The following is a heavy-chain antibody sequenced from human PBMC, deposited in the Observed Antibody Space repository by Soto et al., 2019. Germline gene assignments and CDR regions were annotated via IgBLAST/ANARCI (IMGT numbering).Heavy chain of an antibody. CDR2: ISAYNGNT. CDR3: ARVAIGLGIDY. CDR1: GYTFTSYG. J-gene: IGHJ4*02. Sequence: ASVKVSCKASGYTFTSYGISWVRQAPGQGLEWMGWISAYNGNTNYAQKLQGRVTMTTDTSTSTAFMELRSLSFDDTAVYYCARVAIGLGIDYWGQGTLVTVSS. V-gene: IGHV1-18*01.